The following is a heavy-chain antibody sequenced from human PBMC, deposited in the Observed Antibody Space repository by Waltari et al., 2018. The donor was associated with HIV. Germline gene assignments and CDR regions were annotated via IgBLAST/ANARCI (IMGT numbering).Heavy chain of an antibody. V-gene: IGHV3-7*01. CDR1: GFTFSRFW. J-gene: IGHJ6*03. Sequence: EVKVVESGGGLLQPGGFLSLSCVASGFTFSRFWTAGLRQAVGKGLEWVANINHDGSETNYVDSVKGRFTISRDNAKNSLYLQMNSLRAEDTAVYYCAREWELLIMFYNYYYMDVWGKGTTVTVSS. D-gene: IGHD1-26*01. CDR2: INHDGSET. CDR3: AREWELLIMFYNYYYMDV.